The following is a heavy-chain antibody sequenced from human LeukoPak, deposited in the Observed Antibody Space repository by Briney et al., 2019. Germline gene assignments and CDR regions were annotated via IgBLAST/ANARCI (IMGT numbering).Heavy chain of an antibody. CDR3: ARRRAVARYYYYYMDV. V-gene: IGHV4-38-2*02. CDR2: IYHSGST. Sequence: SETLSLTCTVSGYSISSGYYWGWIRQPPGKGLEWIGSIYHSGSTYYNPSLKSRVTISVDTSKNEFSLKLTSVTAADTAVYYCARRRAVARYYYYYMDVWGKGTTVTISS. J-gene: IGHJ6*03. D-gene: IGHD6-19*01. CDR1: GYSISSGYY.